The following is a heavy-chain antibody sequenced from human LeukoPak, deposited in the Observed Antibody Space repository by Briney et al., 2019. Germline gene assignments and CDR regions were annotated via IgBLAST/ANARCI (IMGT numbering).Heavy chain of an antibody. CDR1: GYSFTSYW. CDR2: IYPADSDT. J-gene: IGHJ6*03. CDR3: ARHVEMKGDSYGYYYYSYMDV. D-gene: IGHD5-18*01. Sequence: GESLKISCKGSGYSFTSYWIGWVRQMPGKGLEWMGIIYPADSDTRYSPSFQGQVTISADKSISTAYLQWSSLKASDTAMYYCARHVEMKGDSYGYYYYSYMDVWGKGTTVTVSS. V-gene: IGHV5-51*01.